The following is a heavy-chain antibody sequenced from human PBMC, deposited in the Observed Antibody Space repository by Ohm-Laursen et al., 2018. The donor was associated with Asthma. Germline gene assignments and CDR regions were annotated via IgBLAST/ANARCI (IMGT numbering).Heavy chain of an antibody. CDR1: GFTFNFFA. D-gene: IGHD3-3*01. CDR2: IGHDGHDA. Sequence: SLRLSCTASGFTFNFFAMSWVRQAPGKGLEWVSGIGHDGHDAYYADSVKGRFSISRDNSKNTVYLQMNSLRPDDTAVYYCARDVMEWYLPAFDFWGQGTLVTVSS. V-gene: IGHV3-23*01. CDR3: ARDVMEWYLPAFDF. J-gene: IGHJ4*02.